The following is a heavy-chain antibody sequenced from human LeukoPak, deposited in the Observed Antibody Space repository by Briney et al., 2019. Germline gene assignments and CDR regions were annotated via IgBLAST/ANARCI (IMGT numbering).Heavy chain of an antibody. D-gene: IGHD4-17*01. CDR1: GYSLSSGYY. J-gene: IGHJ4*02. CDR3: ARGAATVTTPFDY. V-gene: IGHV4-38-2*01. Sequence: SETLSLTCAVSGYSLSSGYYWGWIRQPPGKGLEWIGSIYHSGSTYYNPSLKSRVTISVDTSKNQFSLKLSSVTAADTAVYYCARGAATVTTPFDYWGQGTLVTVSS. CDR2: IYHSGST.